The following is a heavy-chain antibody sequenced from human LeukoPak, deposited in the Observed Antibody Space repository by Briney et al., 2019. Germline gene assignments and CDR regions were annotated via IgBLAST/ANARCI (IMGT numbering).Heavy chain of an antibody. D-gene: IGHD1-26*01. CDR3: VKALRWEVYYMDV. Sequence: GGSLRLSCAASGFIFRDYAMSWVRQAPGKGLEWVSGIRPSGGSTYYADSVEGRFTISRDNSKNTLLLQMASLRAEGTHVYSCVKALRWEVYYMDVWGEGTTVTVSS. J-gene: IGHJ6*03. CDR1: GFIFRDYA. CDR2: IRPSGGST. V-gene: IGHV3-23*01.